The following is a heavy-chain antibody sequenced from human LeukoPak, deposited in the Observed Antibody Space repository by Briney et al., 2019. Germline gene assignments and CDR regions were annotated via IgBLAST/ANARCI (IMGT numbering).Heavy chain of an antibody. Sequence: PSETLSLTCAVSGASITSFHWTWFRQPAGRGLEWIGLIYTSGSTFYNPSLQSRVAMSVDVTKNQLSLKLSYVTAADAATYYCARKDGDYWGQGTLVTVSS. V-gene: IGHV4-4*07. CDR2: IYTSGST. CDR3: ARKDGDY. J-gene: IGHJ4*02. CDR1: GASITSFH. D-gene: IGHD6-6*01.